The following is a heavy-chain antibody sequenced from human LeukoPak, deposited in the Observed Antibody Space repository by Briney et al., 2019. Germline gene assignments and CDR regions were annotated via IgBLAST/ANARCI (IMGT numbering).Heavy chain of an antibody. Sequence: SVKVSCKASGYTFTSYDINWVRQAPGQGLEWMGRIIPIFGTANYAQKFQGRVTITTDESTSTAYMELSSLRSEDTAVYYCARGGSSGWSHDDYWGQGTLVTVSS. CDR1: GYTFTSYD. J-gene: IGHJ4*02. CDR3: ARGGSSGWSHDDY. V-gene: IGHV1-69*05. CDR2: IIPIFGTA. D-gene: IGHD6-19*01.